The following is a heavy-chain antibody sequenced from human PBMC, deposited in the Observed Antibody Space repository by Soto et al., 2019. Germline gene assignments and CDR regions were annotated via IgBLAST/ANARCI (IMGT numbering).Heavy chain of an antibody. V-gene: IGHV3-7*03. J-gene: IGHJ6*02. Sequence: PGGSLRLSCAASGFTFSSYWMSWVSQAPGKGLEWVANIKQDGSEKYHVDSVKGRFTISRDNAKNSLYLQMNSLRAEDTAVYYCARDLSGSSYIYYYYGMDVWGQGTTVTVSS. D-gene: IGHD2-15*01. CDR3: ARDLSGSSYIYYYYGMDV. CDR1: GFTFSSYW. CDR2: IKQDGSEK.